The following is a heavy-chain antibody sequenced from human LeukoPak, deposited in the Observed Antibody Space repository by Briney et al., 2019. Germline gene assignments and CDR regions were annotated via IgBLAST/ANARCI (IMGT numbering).Heavy chain of an antibody. J-gene: IGHJ3*02. D-gene: IGHD3-22*01. CDR1: GYSISSGYY. CDR2: VHHSGST. Sequence: SETLSLTCTVSGYSISSGYYWGWIRQPPGKRLEWIGTVHHSGSTYCNPSLKSRVTVSVDTSKNQFSLNLTSVTAADTAVYYCARESYYDSSGYYDRSAFDIWGQGTMVTVSS. CDR3: ARESYYDSSGYYDRSAFDI. V-gene: IGHV4-38-2*02.